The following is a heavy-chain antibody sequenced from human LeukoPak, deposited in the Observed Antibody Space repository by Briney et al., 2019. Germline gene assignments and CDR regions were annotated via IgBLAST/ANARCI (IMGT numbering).Heavy chain of an antibody. CDR3: ARHRGMERYSDWLDGMDV. Sequence: GASVKVSCKASGYTFTGYYMHWVRQAPGQGLEWMGWINPNSGGTNYAQKFQGRVTMTRDTSISTAYMELSRLRSDDTAVYYCARHRGMERYSDWLDGMDVWGQGTTVTVSS. CDR2: INPNSGGT. D-gene: IGHD3-9*01. CDR1: GYTFTGYY. V-gene: IGHV1-2*02. J-gene: IGHJ6*02.